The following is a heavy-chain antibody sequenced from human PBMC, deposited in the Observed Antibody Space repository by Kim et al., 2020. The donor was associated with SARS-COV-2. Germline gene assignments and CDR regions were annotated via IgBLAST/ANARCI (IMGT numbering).Heavy chain of an antibody. V-gene: IGHV3-9*01. J-gene: IGHJ4*02. CDR3: AKDIDGRTDILTGYFSGLDY. Sequence: FTISRDNAKNSLYLQMNSLRAEDTALYYCAKDIDGRTDILTGYFSGLDYWGQGTLVTVSS. D-gene: IGHD3-9*01.